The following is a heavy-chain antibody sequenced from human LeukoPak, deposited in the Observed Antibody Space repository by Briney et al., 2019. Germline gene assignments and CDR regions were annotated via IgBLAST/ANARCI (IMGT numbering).Heavy chain of an antibody. CDR1: GFTFSNYA. J-gene: IGHJ4*02. Sequence: GGSLRLSCAASGFTFSNYAMSWVRQAPGKGLEWVSVISVSGGGTYYADSVKGRFTISRDNSKNTLYLQMNSLRAEDTAVYYCARGRTWIQLTSIQGGGQGTLVTVSS. CDR2: ISVSGGGT. V-gene: IGHV3-23*01. D-gene: IGHD5-18*01. CDR3: ARGRTWIQLTSIQG.